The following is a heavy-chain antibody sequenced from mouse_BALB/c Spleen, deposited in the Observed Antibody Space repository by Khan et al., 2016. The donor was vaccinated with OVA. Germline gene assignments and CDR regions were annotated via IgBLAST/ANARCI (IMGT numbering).Heavy chain of an antibody. CDR3: VREGAYYRSDGWFAY. V-gene: IGHV1-4*01. CDR2: IIPSNDYT. Sequence: LEVSGAELARPGASVKMSCKASGYTFTTYTIHWVKPRPGQGLEWIGYIIPSNDYTNYNQKFKDRATLTADKSSSTAYMQLSSLTSADSAVYYCVREGAYYRSDGWFAYWGQGTLVTVSA. J-gene: IGHJ3*01. CDR1: GYTFTTYT. D-gene: IGHD2-14*01.